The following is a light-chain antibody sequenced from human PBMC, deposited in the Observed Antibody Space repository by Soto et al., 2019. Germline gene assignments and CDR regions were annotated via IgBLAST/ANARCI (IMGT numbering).Light chain of an antibody. CDR1: SSDVGAYDY. J-gene: IGLJ1*01. Sequence: QSALTQPASVSGSPGQSITVSCTGTSSDVGAYDYVSWYQHHPGKAPKLIIYEVTNRPSGVSNRFSGSKSGNTASLTISGLQAEAEADYYCNSYTRSTKYVFGNATKVTVL. CDR2: EVT. CDR3: NSYTRSTKYV. V-gene: IGLV2-14*01.